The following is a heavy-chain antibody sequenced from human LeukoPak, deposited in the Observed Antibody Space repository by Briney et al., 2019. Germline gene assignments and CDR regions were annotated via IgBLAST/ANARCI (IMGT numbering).Heavy chain of an antibody. CDR1: GFTFSSFS. CDR3: ARDWSAVAAPDYFDY. Sequence: GGSLRLSCVASGFTFSSFSMDWVRQAPGKGLEWVSYISSTSSTIYYADSVQGRITSSRDNAKNSLYLQMNSLTAEDTAVYFCARDWSAVAAPDYFDYWGQGTLVTVSA. D-gene: IGHD6-19*01. J-gene: IGHJ4*02. V-gene: IGHV3-48*04. CDR2: ISSTSSTI.